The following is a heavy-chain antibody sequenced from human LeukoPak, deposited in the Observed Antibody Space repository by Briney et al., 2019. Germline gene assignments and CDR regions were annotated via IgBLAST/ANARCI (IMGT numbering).Heavy chain of an antibody. Sequence: PGGSLRLSCAASGFTFSNYVMAWVRQAPGRGLEWVSVISDSGSSTYYADSVKGRFTISRDNSKNTLYLQMNSLRAEDTAVYYCAKVGYCSSTSCYIGLDYWGQGTLVTVSS. CDR1: GFTFSNYV. J-gene: IGHJ4*02. V-gene: IGHV3-23*01. D-gene: IGHD2-2*02. CDR3: AKVGYCSSTSCYIGLDY. CDR2: ISDSGSST.